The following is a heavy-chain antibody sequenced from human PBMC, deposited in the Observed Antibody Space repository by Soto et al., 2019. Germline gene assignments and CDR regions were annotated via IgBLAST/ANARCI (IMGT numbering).Heavy chain of an antibody. V-gene: IGHV1-18*01. Sequence: QVQLVQSGAEVKKPGASVKVSCKASGYTFTSYGISWVRQAPGQGLEWMGWISAYNGNTNYAQKLQGRVTMTTDTSTSTAYMELRSLGSDDTAVYYCARDAHSSSSAYYYYYMDVWGKGTTVTVSS. CDR2: ISAYNGNT. CDR1: GYTFTSYG. CDR3: ARDAHSSSSAYYYYYMDV. D-gene: IGHD6-6*01. J-gene: IGHJ6*03.